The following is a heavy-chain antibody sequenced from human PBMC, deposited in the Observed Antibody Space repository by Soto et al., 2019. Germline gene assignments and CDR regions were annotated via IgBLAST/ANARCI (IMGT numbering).Heavy chain of an antibody. D-gene: IGHD2-21*02. CDR3: ARQRTTVVTQAYFDH. J-gene: IGHJ4*02. V-gene: IGHV4-39*01. Sequence: SETLSLTCIVSGESISSSSYYWGWIRQPPGKGLEWIGSIYYSGRTYYNPSFKSRVTKSIDTSKNQFSLKLSSVTATDTAVYYCARQRTTVVTQAYFDHWGQGALVTVSS. CDR2: IYYSGRT. CDR1: GESISSSSYY.